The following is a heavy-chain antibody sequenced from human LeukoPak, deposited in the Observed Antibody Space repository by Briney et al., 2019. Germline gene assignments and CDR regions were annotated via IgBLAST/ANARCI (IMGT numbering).Heavy chain of an antibody. V-gene: IGHV1-46*01. CDR3: ARDGQRLAPYAMDV. D-gene: IGHD6-25*01. CDR2: INPSGGST. J-gene: IGHJ6*02. Sequence: IINPSGGSTSYAQKFQGRVTMTRDTSTSTVYMELSSLRSEDTAVYYCARDGQRLAPYAMDVWGQGTTITVSS.